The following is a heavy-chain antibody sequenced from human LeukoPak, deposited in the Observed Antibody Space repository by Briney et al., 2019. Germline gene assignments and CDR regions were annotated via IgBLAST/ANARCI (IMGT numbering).Heavy chain of an antibody. CDR1: GGSISSYY. V-gene: IGHV4-59*01. J-gene: IGHJ4*02. D-gene: IGHD3-22*01. CDR2: IYYSGST. CDR3: ARGTYYYDSSGYSLFDY. Sequence: SETLSLTCTVSGGSISSYYWSWIRQPPGKGLEWIGYIYYSGSTNYNPSLKSRVTISVDTSKNQFSLKLSSVTAADTAVYYCARGTYYYDSSGYSLFDYWGQGTPVTVSS.